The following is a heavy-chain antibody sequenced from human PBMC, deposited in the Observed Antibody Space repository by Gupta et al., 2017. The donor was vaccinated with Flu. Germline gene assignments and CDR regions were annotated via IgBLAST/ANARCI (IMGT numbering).Heavy chain of an antibody. Sequence: EVQLVESGGGLVKPGGSLRLSCAASGFYFTDYYMNWVRQAPGKGLEWVASISSSSSHMYYADSVKGRFTISRDNAKNSLYLQTDSLRVEDTAVYYCARDWVVATMLNDYWGQGTLVTVSS. CDR3: ARDWVVATMLNDY. J-gene: IGHJ4*02. CDR2: ISSSSSHM. V-gene: IGHV3-21*01. D-gene: IGHD5-12*01. CDR1: GFYFTDYY.